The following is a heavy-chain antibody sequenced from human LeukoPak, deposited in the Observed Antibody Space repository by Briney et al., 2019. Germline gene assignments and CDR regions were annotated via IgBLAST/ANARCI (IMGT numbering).Heavy chain of an antibody. D-gene: IGHD2-2*01. V-gene: IGHV1-2*02. J-gene: IGHJ4*02. CDR3: ARVGYCSSTSCYGSYYFDY. CDR1: GGTFSSYA. CDR2: INPNSGGT. Sequence: ASVKVSCKASGGTFSSYAISWVRQAPGQGLEWMGWINPNSGGTNYAQKFQGRVTMTRDTSISTAYMELSRLRSDDTAVYYCARVGYCSSTSCYGSYYFDYWGQGTLVTVSS.